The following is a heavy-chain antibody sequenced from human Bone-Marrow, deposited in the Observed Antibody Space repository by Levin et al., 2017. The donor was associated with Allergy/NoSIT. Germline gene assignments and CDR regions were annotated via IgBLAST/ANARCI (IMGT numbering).Heavy chain of an antibody. J-gene: IGHJ6*02. V-gene: IGHV3-48*03. CDR2: ITSGSTGK. Sequence: GGSLRLSCAASGFTFANYEMNWVRQAPGKGLEWISYITSGSTGKYYADSVQGRFTVSRDNTKNSLYLQMNNLGAGDTAIYYCARKLGGGFYYYSLDVWGQGTTVTVSS. CDR3: ARKLGGGFYYYSLDV. D-gene: IGHD3-16*01. CDR1: GFTFANYE.